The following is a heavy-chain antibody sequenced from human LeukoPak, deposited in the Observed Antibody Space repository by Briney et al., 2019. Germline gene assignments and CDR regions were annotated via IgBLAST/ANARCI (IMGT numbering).Heavy chain of an antibody. Sequence: GGSLRLSCTASGFTFGDYAMSWVRQAPGKGLEWVSFIRSKAYGGTVEYAASVKGRFTISRDASKSIAYLQMDSLKTEDTAVYYCSSYYDFWSGYLHPSLYFEYWGQGTVVTVSS. CDR1: GFTFGDYA. V-gene: IGHV3-49*04. CDR3: SSYYDFWSGYLHPSLYFEY. J-gene: IGHJ4*02. D-gene: IGHD3-3*01. CDR2: IRSKAYGGTV.